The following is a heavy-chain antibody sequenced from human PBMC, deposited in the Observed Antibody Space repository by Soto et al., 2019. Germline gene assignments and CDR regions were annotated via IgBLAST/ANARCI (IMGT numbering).Heavy chain of an antibody. V-gene: IGHV4-34*01. D-gene: IGHD3-22*01. CDR1: GGSFSDYY. CDR2: IDHSGRS. J-gene: IGHJ4*02. CDR3: ARGISMIVAVQGDATDKSYFHX. Sequence: SDTLSLTCAVYGGSFSDYYWTWIRQPPGKGLEWIVEIDHSGRSNENPSLRSRVTLSVDTSKNQFYLKMRSVTDADTAVYYCARGISMIVAVQGDATDKSYFHXWGQGSLVTVSX.